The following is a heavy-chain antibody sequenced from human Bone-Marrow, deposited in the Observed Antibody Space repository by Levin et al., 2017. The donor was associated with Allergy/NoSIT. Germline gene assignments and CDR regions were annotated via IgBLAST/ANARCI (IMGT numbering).Heavy chain of an antibody. CDR1: GGSFSGYY. Sequence: SETLSLTCAVYGGSFSGYYWSWIRQPPGKGLEWIGEINHSGSTNYNPSLKSRVTISVDTSKNQFSLKLSSVTAADTAVYYCARVTFWTPSYYYYDGMDGWGQGTTVTVSS. V-gene: IGHV4-34*01. CDR2: INHSGST. J-gene: IGHJ6*02. CDR3: ARVTFWTPSYYYYDGMDG. D-gene: IGHD3/OR15-3a*01.